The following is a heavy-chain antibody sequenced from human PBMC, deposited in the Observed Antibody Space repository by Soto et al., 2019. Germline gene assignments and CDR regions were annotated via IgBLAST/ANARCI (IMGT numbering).Heavy chain of an antibody. CDR1: GFTFSNYW. J-gene: IGHJ4*02. CDR2: INGDGSST. V-gene: IGHV3-74*01. D-gene: IGHD6-6*01. CDR3: ARDSFSSPTPFDY. Sequence: GGSLRLSCAASGFTFSNYWMHWVRQAPGKGLVWVSRINGDGSSTTYADSVKGRFTISRDNAKYTLYLQMNSLRVEDTAVYYCARDSFSSPTPFDYWGQGTLVTVSS.